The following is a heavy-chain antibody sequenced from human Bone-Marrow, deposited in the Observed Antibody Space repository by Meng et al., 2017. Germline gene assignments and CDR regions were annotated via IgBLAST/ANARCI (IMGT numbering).Heavy chain of an antibody. D-gene: IGHD3-22*01. CDR2: ISSDGNNK. CDR3: ARDQRLYDYDTTGYLDY. V-gene: IGHV3-30*01. J-gene: IGHJ4*02. Sequence: GESLKISCAASGFTFRNFAMHWVRQAPGKGLEWVAVISSDGNNKYYAASVRGRFTISRDNSKNTPYLQMNTLRVDDAAFYYCARDQRLYDYDTTGYLDYWGLGTLVTVSS. CDR1: GFTFRNFA.